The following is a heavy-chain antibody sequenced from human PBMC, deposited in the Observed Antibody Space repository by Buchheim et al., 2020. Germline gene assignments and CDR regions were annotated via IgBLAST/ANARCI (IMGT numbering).Heavy chain of an antibody. Sequence: EVQLLESGGGLVQPGGSLRLSCAASGFTFSSYAMSWVRQAPGKGLEWVSAISGSGGSTYYADSVKGRFTISRDNSKNTLYLKMNSLRAEDTAVYYCAKILGKVGATTRPPPIFDYWGQGTL. CDR2: ISGSGGST. CDR3: AKILGKVGATTRPPPIFDY. D-gene: IGHD1-26*01. CDR1: GFTFSSYA. V-gene: IGHV3-23*01. J-gene: IGHJ4*02.